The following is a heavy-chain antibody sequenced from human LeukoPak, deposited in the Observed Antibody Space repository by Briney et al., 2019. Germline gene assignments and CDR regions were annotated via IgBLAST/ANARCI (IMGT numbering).Heavy chain of an antibody. CDR2: MNPNSGNT. CDR3: ARGLTVTPIESDYYYYMDV. J-gene: IGHJ6*03. D-gene: IGHD2-21*02. CDR1: GYTFTSYD. V-gene: IGHV1-8*01. Sequence: ASVKVSCKASGYTFTSYDINWVRQAPGQGLEWMGWMNPNSGNTGYAQKFQGRVTMTTNTSIRKAYMELSSLRSEDTAVYYCARGLTVTPIESDYYYYMDVWGKGTTVTISS.